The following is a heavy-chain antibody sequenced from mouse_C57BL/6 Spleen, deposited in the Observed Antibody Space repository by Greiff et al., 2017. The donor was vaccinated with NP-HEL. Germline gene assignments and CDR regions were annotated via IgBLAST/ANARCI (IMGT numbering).Heavy chain of an antibody. Sequence: VHLQQPGAELVRPGSSVKLSCKASGYTFTSYWMHWVKQRPIQGLEWIGNIDPSDSETHYNQKFKDKATLTVDKSSSTAYMQLSSLTSEDSAVYYCARIGDGYYGYFDYWGQGTTLTVSS. CDR3: ARIGDGYYGYFDY. D-gene: IGHD2-3*01. CDR2: IDPSDSET. J-gene: IGHJ2*01. CDR1: GYTFTSYW. V-gene: IGHV1-52*01.